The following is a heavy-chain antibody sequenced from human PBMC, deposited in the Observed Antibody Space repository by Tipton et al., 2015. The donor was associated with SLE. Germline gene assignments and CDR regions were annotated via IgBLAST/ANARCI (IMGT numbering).Heavy chain of an antibody. D-gene: IGHD4-17*01. CDR1: GGSISTTFYY. J-gene: IGHJ4*02. Sequence: TLSLTCTVSGGSISTTFYYWGWIRQPPGKGLEWIGSIYYSGSTYYNPSLKSRVTISIDTSKNQFSLRLNSVTAADAAVYYCGRRPDYGDYTPFPFDFWGQGTLVTVSS. V-gene: IGHV4-39*07. CDR2: IYYSGST. CDR3: GRRPDYGDYTPFPFDF.